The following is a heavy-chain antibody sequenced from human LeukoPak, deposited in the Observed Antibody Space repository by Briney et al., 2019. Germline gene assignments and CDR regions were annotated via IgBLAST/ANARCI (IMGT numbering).Heavy chain of an antibody. CDR3: ARDRYSYGYGTFTSFDY. Sequence: GGSLRLSCAASGFTFSSYAMHWVRQAPGKGLEWVAVISYDGSNKYYADSVKGRFTISRDNSKNTLYLQMNSLRAEDTAVYYCARDRYSYGYGTFTSFDYWGQGTLVTVSS. D-gene: IGHD5-18*01. CDR2: ISYDGSNK. V-gene: IGHV3-30-3*01. CDR1: GFTFSSYA. J-gene: IGHJ4*02.